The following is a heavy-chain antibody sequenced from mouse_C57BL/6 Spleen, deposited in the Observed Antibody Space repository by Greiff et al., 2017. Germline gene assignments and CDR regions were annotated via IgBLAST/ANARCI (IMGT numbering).Heavy chain of an antibody. CDR3: AREGGNSYYFDY. Sequence: VMLVESGGGLVKPGGSLKLSCAASGFTFSSYAMSWVRQTPEKRLEWVATISDGGSYTYYPDNVKGRFTISRDNAKNNLYLQMSHLKSEDTAMYYCAREGGNSYYFDYWGQGTTLTVSS. V-gene: IGHV5-4*01. CDR2: ISDGGSYT. J-gene: IGHJ2*01. D-gene: IGHD2-1*01. CDR1: GFTFSSYA.